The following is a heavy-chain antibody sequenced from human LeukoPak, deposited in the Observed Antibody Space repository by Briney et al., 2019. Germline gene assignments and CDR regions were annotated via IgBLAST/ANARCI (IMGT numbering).Heavy chain of an antibody. Sequence: SVKVSCKASGGTFSSYAISWVRQAPGQGLEWMGGIIPIFGTANYAQKFQGRVTITADESTSTAYMELSSLRSEDTAVYYCARGPGRGVIIRYYYGMDVWGQGTTVTVSS. CDR3: ARGPGRGVIIRYYYGMDV. CDR1: GGTFSSYA. D-gene: IGHD3-10*01. CDR2: IIPIFGTA. J-gene: IGHJ6*02. V-gene: IGHV1-69*13.